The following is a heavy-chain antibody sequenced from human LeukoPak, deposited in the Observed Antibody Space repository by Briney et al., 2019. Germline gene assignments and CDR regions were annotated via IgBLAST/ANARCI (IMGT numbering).Heavy chain of an antibody. Sequence: ASVKLSCTAAGYTFTNYGISWVRQAPGPGLEWMGWISAYNGDTKNAQKVQGRVTMSTDTSTSTAYMELRSLRSDDPAVYYCARRDSGWDFDYWGQGTLVTVSS. CDR2: ISAYNGDT. D-gene: IGHD6-19*01. CDR3: ARRDSGWDFDY. CDR1: GYTFTNYG. J-gene: IGHJ4*02. V-gene: IGHV1-18*01.